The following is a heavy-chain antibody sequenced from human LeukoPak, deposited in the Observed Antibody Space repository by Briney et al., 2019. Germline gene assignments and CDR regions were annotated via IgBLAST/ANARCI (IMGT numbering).Heavy chain of an antibody. V-gene: IGHV4-39*07. Sequence: KPSETLSLTCTVSGGSISSSSYYWGWIRQPPGKGLEWIGSIYYSGSTYHNPSLKSRVTISVDTSKNQFSLKLSSVTAADTAVYYCAREGIAVAGKSIDYWGQGTLVTVSS. J-gene: IGHJ4*02. CDR3: AREGIAVAGKSIDY. D-gene: IGHD6-19*01. CDR2: IYYSGST. CDR1: GGSISSSSYY.